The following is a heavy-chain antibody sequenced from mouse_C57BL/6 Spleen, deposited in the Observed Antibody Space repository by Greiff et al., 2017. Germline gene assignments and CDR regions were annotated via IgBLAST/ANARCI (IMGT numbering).Heavy chain of an antibody. V-gene: IGHV1-55*01. CDR1: GYTFTSYW. CDR3: ARYGWLLWYCDV. CDR2: IYPGSGRP. D-gene: IGHD2-3*01. Sequence: VQLQQPGAELVKPGASVKMSCKASGYTFTSYWITWVKQRPGQGLEWIGDIYPGSGRPNYNEKFKSNARLTLDTSSSTAYVQLSSLTSEDSAVYYCARYGWLLWYCDVGGTGTTVTVS. J-gene: IGHJ1*03.